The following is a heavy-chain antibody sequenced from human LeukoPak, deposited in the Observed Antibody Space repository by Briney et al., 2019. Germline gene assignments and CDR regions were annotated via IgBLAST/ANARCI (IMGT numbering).Heavy chain of an antibody. CDR1: GGSISSGDYY. D-gene: IGHD3-10*01. CDR2: INHSGST. V-gene: IGHV4-30-4*01. CDR3: ARALWFGFNNRNYFDY. J-gene: IGHJ4*02. Sequence: SQTLSLTCTVSGGSISSGDYYWSWIRQPPGKGLEWIGEINHSGSTNYNPSLKSRVTISVDTSKNQFSLKLSSVTAADTAVYYCARALWFGFNNRNYFDYWGQGTLVTVSS.